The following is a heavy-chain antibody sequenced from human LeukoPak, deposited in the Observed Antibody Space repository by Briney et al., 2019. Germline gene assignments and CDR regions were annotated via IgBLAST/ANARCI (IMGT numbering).Heavy chain of an antibody. V-gene: IGHV3-23*01. J-gene: IGHJ4*02. D-gene: IGHD5-12*01. Sequence: PGGSLRLSCAASGFTFSNYGMGWVRQPPGKGLQWVSTINDSGGRTHYADSVKGRFTISRDNSKNTLDLQMNSLRAEDTAVYYCAKLIPYSGWPFDYWGQGTMVTVSS. CDR2: INDSGGRT. CDR3: AKLIPYSGWPFDY. CDR1: GFTFSNYG.